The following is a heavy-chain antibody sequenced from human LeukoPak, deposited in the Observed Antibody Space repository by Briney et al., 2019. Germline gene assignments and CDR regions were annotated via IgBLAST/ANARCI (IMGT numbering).Heavy chain of an antibody. CDR2: IIPIFGTA. V-gene: IGHV1-69*06. J-gene: IGHJ4*02. CDR1: GGTFSNYA. Sequence: ASVKVSCKASGGTFSNYAISWVRQAPGQGLEWMGGIIPIFGTANFAQKFRGRVTITADKSTRTAYMELSSLRSEDTAVYYCARNDFGSGWLGDYWGQGTLVTVFS. D-gene: IGHD6-19*01. CDR3: ARNDFGSGWLGDY.